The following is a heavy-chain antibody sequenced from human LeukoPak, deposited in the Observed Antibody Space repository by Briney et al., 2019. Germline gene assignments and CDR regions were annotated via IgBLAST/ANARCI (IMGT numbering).Heavy chain of an antibody. V-gene: IGHV4-30-4*01. J-gene: IGHJ3*01. CDR3: AGGTIGGFGEQN. CDR1: GGSITSYY. CDR2: IYYSGST. Sequence: SETLSLTCTVSGGSITSYYWSWIRQPPGKGLEWIGYIYYSGSTYYNPSLKSRVTISVDTSKSQFSLKLSSVTAADTAVYYCAGGTIGGFGEQNWGQGTMVTVSS. D-gene: IGHD3-10*01.